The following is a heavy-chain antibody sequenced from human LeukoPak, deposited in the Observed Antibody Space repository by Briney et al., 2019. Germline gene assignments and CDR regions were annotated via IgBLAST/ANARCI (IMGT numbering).Heavy chain of an antibody. D-gene: IGHD6-13*01. CDR1: GGSISEYY. CDR2: MHYSGST. CDR3: ARVAAAGNYYFDY. V-gene: IGHV4-59*01. J-gene: IGHJ4*02. Sequence: PSETLSLTCTVSGGSISEYYWSWIRQSPGKGLEWIGHMHYSGSTNYNSSLESRVTISMDTSKRQISLKLSSVTAADTAVYYCARVAAAGNYYFDYWGQGTLVTVSS.